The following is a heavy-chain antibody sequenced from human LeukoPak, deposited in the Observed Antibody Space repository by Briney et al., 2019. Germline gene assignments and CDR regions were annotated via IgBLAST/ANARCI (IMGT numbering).Heavy chain of an antibody. CDR1: GFTFSDYY. CDR2: ISKNGRTI. Sequence: GGSLRLSCAASGFTFSDYYMSWIRQAPGKGLEWLSYISKNGRTIYYADSVKGRFTISRDNAKKSVYLQMNSLRAEDTAVYYCASSGYYSYYFDYWGQGTLVTVSS. J-gene: IGHJ4*02. V-gene: IGHV3-11*04. D-gene: IGHD3-22*01. CDR3: ASSGYYSYYFDY.